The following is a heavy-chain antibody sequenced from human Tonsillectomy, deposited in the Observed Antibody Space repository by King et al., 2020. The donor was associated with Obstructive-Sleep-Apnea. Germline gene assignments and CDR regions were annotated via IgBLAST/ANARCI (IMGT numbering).Heavy chain of an antibody. CDR1: GFTFDDYA. J-gene: IGHJ3*02. Sequence: VQLVESGGGLVQPGRSLRLSCAASGFTFDDYAMHWVRQAPGKGLEWVSGISWNSGSIGYADSVKGRFTISRDNAKNSLYLQMNSLRAEDTALYYCAKDRRCGEGEEALDIWGKGTMVTVSS. CDR2: ISWNSGSI. D-gene: IGHD3-10*01. CDR3: AKDRRCGEGEEALDI. V-gene: IGHV3-9*01.